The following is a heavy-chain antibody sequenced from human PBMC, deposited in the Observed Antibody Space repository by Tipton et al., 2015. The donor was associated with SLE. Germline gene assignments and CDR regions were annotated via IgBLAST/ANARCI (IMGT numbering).Heavy chain of an antibody. Sequence: SLRLSCAASGFTFDDYTMHWVRQAPGKGLEWVSLISWDAGSTFYADSVKGRFTISRDNSENSLYLQMNSLRTEDTGFYYCAKDLRLAYYGLDVWGQGTTVTVSS. CDR1: GFTFDDYT. V-gene: IGHV3-43*01. CDR3: AKDLRLAYYGLDV. J-gene: IGHJ6*02. CDR2: ISWDAGST. D-gene: IGHD1-1*01.